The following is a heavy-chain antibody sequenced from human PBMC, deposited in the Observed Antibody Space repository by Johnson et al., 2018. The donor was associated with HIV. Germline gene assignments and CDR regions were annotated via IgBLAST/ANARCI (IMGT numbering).Heavy chain of an antibody. CDR3: ARDQEYSYGYEGTVRAFDI. CDR1: GFTFSDYY. Sequence: QMQLVESGGGLVKPGGSLRLSCVASGFTFSDYYMSWIRQAPGKGLEWLSYIGSGGTTKYYTDSVKGRFTFSMDNAKNSLYLQMNSLRAEDTAVYYCARDQEYSYGYEGTVRAFDIWGQGTMVTVSS. CDR2: IGSGGTTK. V-gene: IGHV3-11*04. J-gene: IGHJ3*02. D-gene: IGHD5-18*01.